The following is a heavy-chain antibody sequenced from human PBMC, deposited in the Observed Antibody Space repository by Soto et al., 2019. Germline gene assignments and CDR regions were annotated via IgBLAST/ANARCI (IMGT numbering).Heavy chain of an antibody. D-gene: IGHD6-13*01. J-gene: IGHJ5*02. CDR3: ARSSGWYVWFDP. CDR1: GYTFTSYA. Sequence: QVQLVQSGAEEKKPGASVKVSCKASGYTFTSYAMHWVRQAPGQRLEWMGWINAGNGNTKYSQKFQGRVTITRDTSASTADRELSSLRSEDTAVYYCARSSGWYVWFDPWGQGTLVTVSS. CDR2: INAGNGNT. V-gene: IGHV1-3*05.